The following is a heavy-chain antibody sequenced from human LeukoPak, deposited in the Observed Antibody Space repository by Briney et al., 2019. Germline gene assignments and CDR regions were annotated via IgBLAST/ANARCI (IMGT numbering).Heavy chain of an antibody. Sequence: RSSVKLSCKASGGTFSSYSISWVRQAPGQGLEWMGRIIPIFGTANYAPKFQGSITITTDESTSTAYMELRSLISEDTAVYYCARDRGRRPHYYYMDVWGKGTTVTVSS. CDR3: ARDRGRRPHYYYMDV. D-gene: IGHD6-25*01. J-gene: IGHJ6*03. CDR1: GGTFSSYS. V-gene: IGHV1-69*05. CDR2: IIPIFGTA.